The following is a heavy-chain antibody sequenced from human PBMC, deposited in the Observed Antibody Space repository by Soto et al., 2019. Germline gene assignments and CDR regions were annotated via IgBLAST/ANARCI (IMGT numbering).Heavy chain of an antibody. J-gene: IGHJ4*02. Sequence: QVQLQESGPGLVKPSQTLSLTCTVSGDSISSGGYYWSWIRQHPGKGLEWIGYIYYSGSTYYNPSLKSRVTISVDTSKNQFSLKLSSVTAADTAVYYCARDCGGSTSCYGYFDYWGQGTLVTVSS. CDR2: IYYSGST. D-gene: IGHD2-2*01. CDR3: ARDCGGSTSCYGYFDY. V-gene: IGHV4-31*03. CDR1: GDSISSGGYY.